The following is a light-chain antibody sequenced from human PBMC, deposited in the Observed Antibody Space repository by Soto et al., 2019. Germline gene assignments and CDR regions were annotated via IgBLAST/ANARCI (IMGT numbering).Light chain of an antibody. V-gene: IGLV2-11*01. J-gene: IGLJ2*01. CDR2: DVT. CDR3: CSYAGANTFV. Sequence: QSALTQPPSVSGAPGQTVTISCAGTNSGVGGFDSVSWYQQHPGRAPQLMIYDVTKRPSGVPNRFSGSKSGTTASLTISGLQAEDESDFYCCSYAGANTFVFGGGTKLTVL. CDR1: NSGVGGFDS.